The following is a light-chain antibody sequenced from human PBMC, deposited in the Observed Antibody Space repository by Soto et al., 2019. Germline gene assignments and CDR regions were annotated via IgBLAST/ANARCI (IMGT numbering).Light chain of an antibody. CDR3: LKYNSAPQT. Sequence: DIQMTRSPSSLSPSVGDRVTISCRASQSIISYLNWYQQKPGKVPKLLIYAASSLQSGVPSRFSGSGSGTDFTLTISSLQPEDVATYYCLKYNSAPQTFGQGTKVDI. CDR1: QSIISY. J-gene: IGKJ1*01. CDR2: AAS. V-gene: IGKV1-39*01.